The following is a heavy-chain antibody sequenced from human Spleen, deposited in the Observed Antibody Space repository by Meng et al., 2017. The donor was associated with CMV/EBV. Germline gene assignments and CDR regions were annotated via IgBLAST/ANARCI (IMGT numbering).Heavy chain of an antibody. J-gene: IGHJ4*02. Sequence: GGSLRLSCAASGFTFSTSWMSWVRQAPGKGLEWVANIREDGSSKYYADPVKGRFTISRDNAKNSLYLQMNSLRAEDTAVYYCARDRETGIDYWGQGTLVTVSS. CDR2: IREDGSSK. V-gene: IGHV3-7*01. D-gene: IGHD1-1*01. CDR3: ARDRETGIDY. CDR1: GFTFSTSW.